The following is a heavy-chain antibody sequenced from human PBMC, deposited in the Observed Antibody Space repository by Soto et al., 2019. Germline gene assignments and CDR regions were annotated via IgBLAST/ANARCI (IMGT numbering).Heavy chain of an antibody. J-gene: IGHJ4*02. D-gene: IGHD3-10*01. CDR3: ACLAWFGDPVPPFDC. Sequence: PGGSLRLSCAASGFTFSTYAMSWVRQVPGKGLEWVSGVSGSGGSTNHADSVKGRFTVSRDNSKNTLYLQMDSLSAEDTAVYYCACLAWFGDPVPPFDCWGQGTVVTVSS. CDR2: VSGSGGST. V-gene: IGHV3-23*01. CDR1: GFTFSTYA.